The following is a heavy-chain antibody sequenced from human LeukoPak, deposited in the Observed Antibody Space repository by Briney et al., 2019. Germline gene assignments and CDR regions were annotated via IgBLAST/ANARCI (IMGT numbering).Heavy chain of an antibody. J-gene: IGHJ4*02. D-gene: IGHD3-10*01. Sequence: PGRSLRLSCAASGFTFDDYAMHWVRQAPGKGLEWVSGISWNTGSIGEADSVKGRFTISRDNAKNSLYLQMNSLRAEDMALYYCAKEAEPYGSGSYQLFDYWGQGTLVTVSS. CDR3: AKEAEPYGSGSYQLFDY. CDR1: GFTFDDYA. CDR2: ISWNTGSI. V-gene: IGHV3-9*03.